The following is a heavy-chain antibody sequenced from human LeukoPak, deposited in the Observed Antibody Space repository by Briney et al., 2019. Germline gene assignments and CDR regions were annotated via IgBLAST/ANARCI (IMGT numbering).Heavy chain of an antibody. Sequence: ASVKVSCKASGYTFTSYGISWVRQAPGQGLEWMGWISAYNCNTNYAQKLQGRVTMTTDTSTSTAYMELRSLRSDDTAVYYCARSTIGIAAAGSQGGGDYWGQGTLVTVSS. J-gene: IGHJ4*02. CDR1: GYTFTSYG. CDR2: ISAYNCNT. D-gene: IGHD6-13*01. V-gene: IGHV1-18*01. CDR3: ARSTIGIAAAGSQGGGDY.